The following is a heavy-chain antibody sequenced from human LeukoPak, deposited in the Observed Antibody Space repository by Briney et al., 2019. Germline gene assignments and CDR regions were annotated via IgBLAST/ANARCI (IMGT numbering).Heavy chain of an antibody. V-gene: IGHV4-39*07. Sequence: SETLSLTCTVSGGSISSSSYYWGWIRQPPGKGLEWIGSIYYSGSTYYNPSLKSRVTISVDTSKNQFSLKLSSVTAADTAVYYCARDKSQWLVRGYFDYWGQGTLVTVSS. D-gene: IGHD6-19*01. CDR2: IYYSGST. CDR1: GGSISSSSYY. J-gene: IGHJ4*02. CDR3: ARDKSQWLVRGYFDY.